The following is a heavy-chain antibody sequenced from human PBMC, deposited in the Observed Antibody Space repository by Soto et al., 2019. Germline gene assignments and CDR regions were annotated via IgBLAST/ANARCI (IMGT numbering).Heavy chain of an antibody. CDR1: GGSISNGVYY. J-gene: IGHJ5*02. CDR3: ARGALQVANWFDP. V-gene: IGHV4-31*03. CDR2: IYYSGST. D-gene: IGHD2-15*01. Sequence: KTSETLSLTCTVSGGSISNGVYYWSWIRHHPGKGLEWIGYIYYSGSTYYNPSLKSRVTISVDTSKNQFSLKLSSVTAADTAVYYCARGALQVANWFDPWGQGTLVTVSS.